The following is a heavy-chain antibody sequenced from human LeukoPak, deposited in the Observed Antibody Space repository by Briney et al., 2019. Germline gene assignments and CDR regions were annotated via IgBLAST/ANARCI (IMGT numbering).Heavy chain of an antibody. CDR3: AKDLGTAVAGMAPL. CDR1: GFTFRNYG. J-gene: IGHJ4*02. D-gene: IGHD6-19*01. Sequence: GGSLRLSCAASGFTFRNYGMHWVRQAPGKGLEWVGVISYDGSNKYYADSVKGRFSISRDNSKNTLYLQMNSLRAEDTAVFYCAKDLGTAVAGMAPLWGQGTLVTVSS. V-gene: IGHV3-30*18. CDR2: ISYDGSNK.